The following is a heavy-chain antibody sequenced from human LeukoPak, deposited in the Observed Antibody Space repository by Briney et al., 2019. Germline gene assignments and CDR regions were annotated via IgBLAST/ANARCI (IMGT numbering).Heavy chain of an antibody. Sequence: GGSLRLSCAASGFTFSSYGMHWVRQAPGKGLEWVAVISHDGSNPYYADSVKGRFTISRDNPKNTLYLQMSSLRAEDTAVYYCAKTHYYDSSGVPGDYWGQGTLVTVSS. CDR1: GFTFSSYG. J-gene: IGHJ4*02. CDR3: AKTHYYDSSGVPGDY. V-gene: IGHV3-30*18. CDR2: ISHDGSNP. D-gene: IGHD3-22*01.